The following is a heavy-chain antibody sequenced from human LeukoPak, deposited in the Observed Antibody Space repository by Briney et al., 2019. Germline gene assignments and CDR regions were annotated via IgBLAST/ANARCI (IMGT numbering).Heavy chain of an antibody. CDR3: I. CDR1: ADSISIYY. D-gene: IGHD2-15*01. J-gene: IGHJ3*02. V-gene: IGHV4-59*01. Sequence: SETLSLTCSVSADSISIYYWTWIRQPPGKGLEWIGYIDHTGTTSYNPSLNSRVTITAADTAMYFCARPRVVAATTSHAAFDIWGQGTLVSVSS. CDR2: IDHTGTT.